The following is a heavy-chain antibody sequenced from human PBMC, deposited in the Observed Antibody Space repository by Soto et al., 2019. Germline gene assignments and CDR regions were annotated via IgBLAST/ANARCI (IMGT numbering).Heavy chain of an antibody. Sequence: SETLSLTCAVCGGSISSYFWGWIRQPPGKGLEWIGSILYSGNTNYNPSPKSRVTISADTSKNQFSLKVSSLTAADTAVYYCARDRHIAAAGSHYYYYMDVWGKGTTVTVSS. J-gene: IGHJ6*03. V-gene: IGHV4-59*01. D-gene: IGHD6-13*01. CDR3: ARDRHIAAAGSHYYYYMDV. CDR2: ILYSGNT. CDR1: GGSISSYF.